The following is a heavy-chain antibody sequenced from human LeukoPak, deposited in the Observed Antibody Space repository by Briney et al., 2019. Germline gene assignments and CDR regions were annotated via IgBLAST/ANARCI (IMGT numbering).Heavy chain of an antibody. D-gene: IGHD6-6*01. V-gene: IGHV1-69*13. J-gene: IGHJ4*02. CDR2: IIPIFGTA. CDR3: ARNPLVAARRGDYFDY. Sequence: SVKVSCKVSGYTLTELSMHWVRQAPGQGLEWMGGIIPIFGTANYAQKFQGRVTITADESTSTAYMELSSLRSEDTAVYYCARNPLVAARRGDYFDYWGQGTLVTVSS. CDR1: GYTLTELS.